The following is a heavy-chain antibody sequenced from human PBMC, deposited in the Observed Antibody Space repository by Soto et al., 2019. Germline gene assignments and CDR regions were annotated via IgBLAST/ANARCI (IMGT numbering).Heavy chain of an antibody. J-gene: IGHJ4*02. CDR1: GGSISSGDYY. CDR3: ARGPGRRDGYNYPDY. V-gene: IGHV4-30-4*01. CDR2: IYYSGST. Sequence: PXETLCLTCTVSGGSISSGDYYWSWIRQPPGKGLEWIGYIYYSGSTYYNPSLKSRVTISVDTSKNQFSLKLSSVTAADTAVYYWARGPGRRDGYNYPDYWGQGTLVTVSS. D-gene: IGHD5-12*01.